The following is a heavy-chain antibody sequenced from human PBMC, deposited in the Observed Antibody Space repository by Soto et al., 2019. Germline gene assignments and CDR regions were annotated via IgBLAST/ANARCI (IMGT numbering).Heavy chain of an antibody. CDR2: IKSKTDGGTT. CDR3: TTGLSNGYYNFDY. Sequence: GGSLRLSCAASGFTFSNAWMSWVRQAPGKGLEWVGRIKSKTDGGTTDYAAPVKGRITISRDHSKDTLYLHMNSLKTEDTAVYYCTTGLSNGYYNFDYWGQGTPVTVSS. D-gene: IGHD3-22*01. V-gene: IGHV3-15*01. J-gene: IGHJ4*02. CDR1: GFTFSNAW.